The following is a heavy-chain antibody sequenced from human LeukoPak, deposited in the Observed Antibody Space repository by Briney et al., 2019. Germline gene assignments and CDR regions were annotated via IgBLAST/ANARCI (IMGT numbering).Heavy chain of an antibody. D-gene: IGHD3-16*02. V-gene: IGHV4-39*07. CDR3: ARDPVIPCLVGDPV. J-gene: IGHJ4*02. Sequence: SETLSLTCTVSGGSTSSSSYYWGWIRQYPGKGLEWIGRVDYSGKTYYNQSLKSRVTISLDTSKNLFSLKLRSVTAADTAVYYCARDPVIPCLVGDPVWGQGTLVTVSS. CDR2: VDYSGKT. CDR1: GGSTSSSSYY.